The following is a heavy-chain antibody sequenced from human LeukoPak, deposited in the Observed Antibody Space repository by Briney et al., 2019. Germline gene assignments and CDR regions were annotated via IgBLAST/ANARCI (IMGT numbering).Heavy chain of an antibody. J-gene: IGHJ6*03. CDR3: ARGAAGPDYYFYYMDV. D-gene: IGHD6-13*01. CDR1: GFTFSDYY. V-gene: IGHV3-11*04. Sequence: GGSLRLSCAASGFTFSDYYMSWLRQAPGKGLEWVSYISSDSSIIYYADSVKGRFTISRDNAKNSLYLQMNSLRAEDTAVYYCARGAAGPDYYFYYMDVWGKGTTVAVSS. CDR2: ISSDSSII.